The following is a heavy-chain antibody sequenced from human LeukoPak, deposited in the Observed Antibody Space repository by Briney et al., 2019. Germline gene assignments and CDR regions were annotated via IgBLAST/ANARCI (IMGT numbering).Heavy chain of an antibody. J-gene: IGHJ4*02. Sequence: SETLSLTCAVYGGSFSGYYWSWIRQPPGKGLEWIGEINHSGSTNYNPSLKSRVTISVDTSKYQFSLKLSSVTAADTAVYYCARVGCSGGSCEFDYWGQGTLVTVSS. CDR1: GGSFSGYY. V-gene: IGHV4-34*01. CDR2: INHSGST. D-gene: IGHD2-15*01. CDR3: ARVGCSGGSCEFDY.